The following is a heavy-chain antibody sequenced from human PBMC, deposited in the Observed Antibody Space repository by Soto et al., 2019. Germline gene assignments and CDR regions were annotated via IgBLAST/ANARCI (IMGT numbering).Heavy chain of an antibody. CDR1: GFTFRSYA. CDR3: GTDQRSSVGTTRGAMDV. D-gene: IGHD1-26*01. Sequence: SLRLSCAASGFTFRSYAMHWVRQAPGRGLEGVALIYNDGSNKEYAASGKGRFIMSRDNSKNTQYLQLNGLKADDTAGYYCGTDQRSSVGTTRGAMDVWGQGTTVTVSS. V-gene: IGHV3-33*03. J-gene: IGHJ6*02. CDR2: IYNDGSNK.